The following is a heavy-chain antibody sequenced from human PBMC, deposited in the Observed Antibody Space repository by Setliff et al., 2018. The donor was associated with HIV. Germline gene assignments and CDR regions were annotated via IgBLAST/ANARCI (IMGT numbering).Heavy chain of an antibody. J-gene: IGHJ6*02. Sequence: ASVKVSCKTSGHPFSNYDIIWVRRATGQGLEWMGWMNPNSGATGYAQKFKDASIMTRDTSIMTAYMELSSLTSEDTAGYYCASGKGVRGVIIRGGLDVWGEGTTVTVS. V-gene: IGHV1-8*01. D-gene: IGHD3-10*01. CDR3: ASGKGVRGVIIRGGLDV. CDR1: GHPFSNYD. CDR2: MNPNSGAT.